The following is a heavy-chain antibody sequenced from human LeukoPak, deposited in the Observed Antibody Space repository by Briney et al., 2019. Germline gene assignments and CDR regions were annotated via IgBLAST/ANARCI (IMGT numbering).Heavy chain of an antibody. D-gene: IGHD2-2*01. Sequence: PSETLSLTCTVSGGSISSYYWNRIRKPAGKGLEWIGRMYSSGETNYNPSLRSRVTMSIDTSKNHFSLRLNSVTAADTAVYYCARGGLVVVPGSIAGFDPWGQGTLVTVSS. CDR1: GGSISSYY. CDR2: MYSSGET. CDR3: ARGGLVVVPGSIAGFDP. J-gene: IGHJ5*02. V-gene: IGHV4-4*07.